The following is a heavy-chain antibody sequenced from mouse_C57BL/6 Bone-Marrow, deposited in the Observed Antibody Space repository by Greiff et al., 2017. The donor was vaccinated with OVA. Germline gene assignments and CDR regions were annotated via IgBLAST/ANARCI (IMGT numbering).Heavy chain of an antibody. V-gene: IGHV5-6*01. CDR1: GFTFSSYG. CDR3: ARRVYYFDY. J-gene: IGHJ2*01. Sequence: EVQRVESGGDLVKPGGSPKLSCAASGFTFSSYGMSWVRQTPDKRLEWVATISSGGSYTYYPDSVKGRFTISRDNAKNTLYLQMSSLKSEDTAMYYCARRVYYFDYWGQGTTLTVSS. CDR2: ISSGGSYT.